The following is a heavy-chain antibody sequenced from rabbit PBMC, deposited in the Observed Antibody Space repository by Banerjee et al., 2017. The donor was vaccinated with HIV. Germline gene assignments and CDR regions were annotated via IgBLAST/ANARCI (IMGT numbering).Heavy chain of an antibody. V-gene: IGHV1S45*01. J-gene: IGHJ3*01. CDR2: IGAGSGAT. Sequence: QEQLEESGGDLVKPEGSLTLTCTASGFSFSSGYWICWVRQAPGKGLEWIGCIGAGSGATYYASWAKGRFTISKTSSTTVALQMTSLTAADTATYFCAKDQYVGSGDYRGYINFWGQGTLVTVS. D-gene: IGHD1-1*01. CDR3: AKDQYVGSGDYRGYINF. CDR1: GFSFSSGYW.